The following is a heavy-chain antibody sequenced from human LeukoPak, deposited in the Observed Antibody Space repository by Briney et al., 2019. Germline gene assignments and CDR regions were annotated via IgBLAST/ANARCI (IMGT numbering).Heavy chain of an antibody. D-gene: IGHD6-19*01. CDR3: ASASGGGFDY. Sequence: RASVKVSCKASGYSFTSYGITWVRQAPGQGLEWMGWISVYNGNTNYAQKFQGRVTMTTDTSTSTAYMELRSLRSDDTAVYYCASASGGGFDYWGQGTLVTVSS. J-gene: IGHJ4*02. V-gene: IGHV1-18*01. CDR2: ISVYNGNT. CDR1: GYSFTSYG.